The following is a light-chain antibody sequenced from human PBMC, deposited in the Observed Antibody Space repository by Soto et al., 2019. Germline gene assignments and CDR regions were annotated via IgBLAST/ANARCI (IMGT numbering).Light chain of an antibody. CDR1: QSVSSK. V-gene: IGKV3-20*01. CDR2: GAS. Sequence: EIVMTQSPATLSESPGEGATLSCRASQSVSSKLAWYQQKPGQAPRLLIYGASNRATGIPDRFSGSGSGTDFTFTISRLEPEDFAVYYCQQYGSSGTFGQGTKVDIK. CDR3: QQYGSSGT. J-gene: IGKJ1*01.